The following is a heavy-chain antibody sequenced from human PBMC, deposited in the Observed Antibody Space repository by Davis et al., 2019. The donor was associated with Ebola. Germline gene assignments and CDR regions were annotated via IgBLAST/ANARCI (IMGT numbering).Heavy chain of an antibody. CDR1: GYSFTSYW. Sequence: GGSLRLSCKGSGYSFTSYWIGWVRQMPGKGLEWMGIIYPGDSDTRYSPSFQGQVTISADKSISTAYLQWSSLKASDTAMYYCAREPYYDILTGYYAFDIWGQGTMVTVSS. CDR3: AREPYYDILTGYYAFDI. D-gene: IGHD3-9*01. CDR2: IYPGDSDT. V-gene: IGHV5-51*01. J-gene: IGHJ3*02.